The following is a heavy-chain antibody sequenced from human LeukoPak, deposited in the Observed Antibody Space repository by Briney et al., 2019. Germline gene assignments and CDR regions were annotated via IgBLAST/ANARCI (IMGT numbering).Heavy chain of an antibody. D-gene: IGHD2-2*01. Sequence: HPGGSLRLSCAASGFTFSSYNMNWVRQAPGKGLEWVSYISSSSSTIYYADSVKGRFTISRDNAKNSLYLQMNSLRAEDTAVYYCARDAVRYYALRTPHNWFDPWGQGTLVTVSS. J-gene: IGHJ5*02. CDR3: ARDAVRYYALRTPHNWFDP. V-gene: IGHV3-48*04. CDR1: GFTFSSYN. CDR2: ISSSSSTI.